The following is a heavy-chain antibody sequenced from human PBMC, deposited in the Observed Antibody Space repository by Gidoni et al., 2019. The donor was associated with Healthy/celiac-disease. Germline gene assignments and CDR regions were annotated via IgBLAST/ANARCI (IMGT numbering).Heavy chain of an antibody. CDR3: ARDRANDWFDP. CDR2: ISAYKGHT. CDR1: GYTFTSYG. V-gene: IGHV1-18*01. Sequence: QVQLVQSGAEVKTPGASVKVSCKASGYTFTSYGISWVRPAPGQGLQWMGWISAYKGHTNYAQKLQGRVTMTTDTSTSTAYMALSSLRSDGTAVYYCARDRANDWFDPWGQGTLVTVSS. D-gene: IGHD3-10*01. J-gene: IGHJ5*02.